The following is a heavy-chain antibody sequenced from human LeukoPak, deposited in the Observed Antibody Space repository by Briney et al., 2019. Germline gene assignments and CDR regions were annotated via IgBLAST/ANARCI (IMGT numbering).Heavy chain of an antibody. CDR1: GGSISSSSYY. CDR3: ARRGTKELLWFGEDNWFDP. CDR2: IYYSGST. J-gene: IGHJ5*02. D-gene: IGHD3-10*01. V-gene: IGHV4-39*01. Sequence: QLQLQESVPGLVKPSETLSLTCTVSGGSISSSSYYWGWIRQPPGKGLEWIGSIYYSGSTYYNPSLKSRVTISVDTSKNQFSLKLSSVTAADTAVYYCARRGTKELLWFGEDNWFDPWGQGTLVTVSS.